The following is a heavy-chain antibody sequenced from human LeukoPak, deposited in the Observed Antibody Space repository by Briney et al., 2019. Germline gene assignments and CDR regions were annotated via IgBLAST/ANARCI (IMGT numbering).Heavy chain of an antibody. CDR1: GGSISSYY. CDR3: ARDKKGTSCYDY. J-gene: IGHJ4*02. D-gene: IGHD2-2*01. CDR2: IYYSGST. Sequence: SETLSLTCTISGGSISSYYWSWIRQSPWKGLEWIWFIYYSGSTTYNPSLKSRVTISVDTAKNKFSLQLSSVTAAETAVYYCARDKKGTSCYDYWGKGTLVTVSS. V-gene: IGHV4-59*12.